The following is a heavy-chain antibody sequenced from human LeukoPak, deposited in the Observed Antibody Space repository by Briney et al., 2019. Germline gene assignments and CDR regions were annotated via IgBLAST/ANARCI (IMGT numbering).Heavy chain of an antibody. CDR2: IYHSGST. Sequence: SEALSLTCAVSGGSISSSNWWSWVRQPPGKGLEWIGGIYHSGSTNYNPSLKSRVTISVDKSKNQFSLKLSSVTAADTAVYYCARGVTYYYDSSGYYKEDDAFDIWGQGTMVTVSS. J-gene: IGHJ3*02. CDR3: ARGVTYYYDSSGYYKEDDAFDI. V-gene: IGHV4-4*02. CDR1: GGSISSSNW. D-gene: IGHD3-22*01.